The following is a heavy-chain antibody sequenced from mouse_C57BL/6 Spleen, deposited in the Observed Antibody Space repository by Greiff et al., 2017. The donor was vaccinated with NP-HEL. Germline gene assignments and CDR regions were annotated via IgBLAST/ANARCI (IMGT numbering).Heavy chain of an antibody. D-gene: IGHD2-4*01. CDR2: IAPSDSDT. CDR1: GYSFTSYS. CDR3: ARTESTMIRGWFAY. J-gene: IGHJ3*01. Sequence: VQLQHSGPVLVPPGSSVPLSCTSSGYSFTSYSMPWVKQRPIQGLEWIGNIAPSDSDTLYNQKFTDKATLTVDKSSSTAYMQLSSLTSEDSAVYYCARTESTMIRGWFAYWGQGTLVTVSA. V-gene: IGHV1-52*01.